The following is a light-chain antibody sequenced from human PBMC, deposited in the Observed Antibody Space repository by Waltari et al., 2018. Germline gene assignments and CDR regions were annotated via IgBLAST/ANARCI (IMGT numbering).Light chain of an antibody. CDR3: QQYGSSPLMYT. V-gene: IGKV3-20*01. Sequence: IVLTQSPGTLSLSPGERATLSCRASQSVSSSYLAWYQQRPGQAPRLLIYAASSRAPGIPDRISGSGFGTDFTLTISRLAPEDSAVYYCQQYGSSPLMYTFGQGTKLEIK. J-gene: IGKJ2*01. CDR1: QSVSSSY. CDR2: AAS.